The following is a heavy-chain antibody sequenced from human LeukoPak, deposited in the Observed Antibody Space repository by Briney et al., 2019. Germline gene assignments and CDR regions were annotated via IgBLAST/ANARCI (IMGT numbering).Heavy chain of an antibody. CDR1: GGSISSSSYY. D-gene: IGHD3-3*01. CDR3: GRYDHPVITPIDS. V-gene: IGHV4-39*01. Sequence: SETLSLTCTVSGGSISSSSYYWGWIRQPPGTGLEWIGSIYSGGNTYYNPSLKSRVTISVDASKNQCSLRLSSVTAADPAVYFCGRYDHPVITPIDSWGQGTLVTVPS. J-gene: IGHJ4*02. CDR2: IYSGGNT.